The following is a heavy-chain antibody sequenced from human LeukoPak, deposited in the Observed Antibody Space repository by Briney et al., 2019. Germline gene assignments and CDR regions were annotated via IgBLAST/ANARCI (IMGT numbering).Heavy chain of an antibody. CDR1: GGSISSYY. V-gene: IGHV4-59*08. CDR2: IYYSGST. Sequence: SETLSLTCTVSGGSISSYYWSWIRQPAGKGLEWIGYIYYSGSTNYNPSLKSRVTISVDTSKNQFSLKLSSVTAADTAVYYCARHGSYRYYYYGMDVWGQGTTVTVSS. CDR3: ARHGSYRYYYYGMDV. D-gene: IGHD3-16*02. J-gene: IGHJ6*02.